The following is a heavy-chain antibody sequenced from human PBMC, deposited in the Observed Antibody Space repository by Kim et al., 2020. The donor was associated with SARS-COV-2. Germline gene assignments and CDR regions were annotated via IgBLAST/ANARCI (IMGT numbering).Heavy chain of an antibody. CDR1: GDSVSSNSAA. Sequence: SQTLSLTCAISGDSVSSNSAAWNWIRQSPSRGLEWLGRTYYRSKWYNDYAVSVKSRITINPDTSKNQFSLQLNSVTPEDTAVYYCARVLAAAGNSGWSKPIDYWGQGTLVTVSS. V-gene: IGHV6-1*01. CDR2: TYYRSKWYN. J-gene: IGHJ4*02. D-gene: IGHD6-13*01. CDR3: ARVLAAAGNSGWSKPIDY.